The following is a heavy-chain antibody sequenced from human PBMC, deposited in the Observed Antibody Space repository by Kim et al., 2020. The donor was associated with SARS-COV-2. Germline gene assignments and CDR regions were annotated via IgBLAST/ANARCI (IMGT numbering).Heavy chain of an antibody. CDR3: ARRATGGLPAALDY. V-gene: IGHV1-69*13. J-gene: IGHJ4*02. D-gene: IGHD2-2*01. CDR2: IIPIFGTA. Sequence: SVKVSCKASGGTFSSYAISWVRQAPGQGLEWMGGIIPIFGTANYAQKFQGRVTITADESTSTAYMELSSLRSEDTAVYYCARRATGGLPAALDYWGQGTLVTVSS. CDR1: GGTFSSYA.